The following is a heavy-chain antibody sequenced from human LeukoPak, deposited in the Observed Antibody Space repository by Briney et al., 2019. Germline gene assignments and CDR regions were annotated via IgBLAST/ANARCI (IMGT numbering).Heavy chain of an antibody. Sequence: PSETLSLTCAVYGGSFSGYYWSWIRQPPGKGLEWIGEINHSGSTNYNPSLKSRVTISVDTSKNQFSLKLSSVTAADTAVYYCARNRGVYYYYMDVWGKGTTVTVSS. CDR2: INHSGST. CDR3: ARNRGVYYYYMDV. J-gene: IGHJ6*03. CDR1: GGSFSGYY. V-gene: IGHV4-34*01. D-gene: IGHD6-25*01.